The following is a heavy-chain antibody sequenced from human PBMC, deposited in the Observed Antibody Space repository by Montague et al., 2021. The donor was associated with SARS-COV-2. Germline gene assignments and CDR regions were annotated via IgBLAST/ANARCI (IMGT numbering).Heavy chain of an antibody. Sequence: TLSLTCSVSGGSISTGGYYWNWIRQSAGKGLEWIGRIYSSGSTNSRPSLKSRVTISLDTSKNQFSLWLSSVTAADTAVYYCARDPGHTSCTRWYFDLWGPGTLVTVSS. CDR3: ARDPGHTSCTRWYFDL. CDR1: GGSISTGGYY. D-gene: IGHD2-8*01. J-gene: IGHJ2*01. CDR2: IYSSGST. V-gene: IGHV4-61*02.